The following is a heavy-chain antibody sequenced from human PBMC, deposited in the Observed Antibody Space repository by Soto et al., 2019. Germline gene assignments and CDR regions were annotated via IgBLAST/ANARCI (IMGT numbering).Heavy chain of an antibody. CDR3: ARVLMVYATRGNYYYYYGMDV. V-gene: IGHV4-34*01. Sequence: SETLSLTCAVYGGSFSGYYWSWIRQPPGKGLEWIGEINHSGSTNYNPSLKSRVTISADTSKNQFSLKLSSVTAADTAVYYCARVLMVYATRGNYYYYYGMDVWGQGTTVTVSS. CDR1: GGSFSGYY. J-gene: IGHJ6*02. D-gene: IGHD2-8*01. CDR2: INHSGST.